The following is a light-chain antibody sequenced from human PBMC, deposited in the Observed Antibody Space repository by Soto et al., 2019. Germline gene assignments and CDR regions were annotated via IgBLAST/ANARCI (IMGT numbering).Light chain of an antibody. V-gene: IGKV3-20*01. CDR2: GAS. J-gene: IGKJ1*01. CDR1: QSVRSTL. CDR3: QQYGGSPRT. Sequence: EIVLTQSPGTLSLSPGEGATLSCRASQSVRSTLLAWYQHKPGQAPRLVIYGASKRATGIPDRFSGSGSGTDFTLTISRLEPEDFAVYYCQQYGGSPRTFGQGTKVDIK.